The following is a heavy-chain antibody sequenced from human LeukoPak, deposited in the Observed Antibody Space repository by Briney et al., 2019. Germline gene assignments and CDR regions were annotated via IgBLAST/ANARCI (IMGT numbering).Heavy chain of an antibody. D-gene: IGHD4-23*01. CDR3: ARDVSGGNNI. V-gene: IGHV3-21*01. CDR1: GFTFSSYS. CDR2: ISSGSSYI. J-gene: IGHJ3*02. Sequence: GGSLRLSCAASGFTFSSYSMNWVRQAPGKGLEWVSSISSGSSYIYYADSVKGRFTISRDNAKNSLYLQMNSLRAEDTAVYYCARDVSGGNNIWGQGTMVTVSS.